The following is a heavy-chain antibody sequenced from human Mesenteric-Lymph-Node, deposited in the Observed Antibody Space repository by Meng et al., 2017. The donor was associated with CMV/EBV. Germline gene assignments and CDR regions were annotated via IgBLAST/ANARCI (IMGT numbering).Heavy chain of an antibody. D-gene: IGHD4-17*01. V-gene: IGHV3-43D*03. CDR2: ISWDGGST. CDR3: AKDRAVTSPYYYYYYGMDV. Sequence: GGSLRLSCAASGFTFDDYGMSWVRQAPGKGLEWVSLISWDGGSTYYADSVKGRFTISRDNSKNSLYLQMNSLRAEDTALYYCAKDRAVTSPYYYYYYGMDVWGQGTTVTVSS. J-gene: IGHJ6*02. CDR1: GFTFDDYG.